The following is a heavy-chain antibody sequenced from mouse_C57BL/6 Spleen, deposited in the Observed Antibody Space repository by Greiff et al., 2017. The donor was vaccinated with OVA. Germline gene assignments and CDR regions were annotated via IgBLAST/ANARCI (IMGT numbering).Heavy chain of an antibody. V-gene: IGHV5-16*01. CDR2: INYDGSST. CDR1: GFTFSDYY. CDR3: ARGGLWDYCDY. J-gene: IGHJ2*01. Sequence: EVNLVESEGGLVQPGSSMKLSCTASGFTFSDYYMAWVRQVPEKGLEWVANINYDGSSTYYLDSLKSRFIISRDNAKNILYLQMSSLKSEDTATYYCARGGLWDYCDYWGQGNTLTVSS. D-gene: IGHD6-1*01.